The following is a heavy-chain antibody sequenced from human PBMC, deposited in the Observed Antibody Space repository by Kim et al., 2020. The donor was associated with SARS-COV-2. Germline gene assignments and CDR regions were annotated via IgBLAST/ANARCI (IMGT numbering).Heavy chain of an antibody. CDR3: AKVGGPLYYYYGMDV. Sequence: DSVKGRFTISRDNSKNTLYLQMNSLRAEDTAVYYCAKVGGPLYYYYGMDVWGQGTTVTVSS. J-gene: IGHJ6*02. V-gene: IGHV3-30*02. D-gene: IGHD2-15*01.